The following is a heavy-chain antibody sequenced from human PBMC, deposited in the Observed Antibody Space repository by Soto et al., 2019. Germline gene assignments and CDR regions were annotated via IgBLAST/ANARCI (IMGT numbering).Heavy chain of an antibody. Sequence: QVQLQESGPGLVKPSQTLSLTCTVSGGSISSGGYYWSWIRQHPGKGLEWIGYIYYSGSTYYNPSRKRRVTISVDPSKNQFSLKLSSVTAADAAVYYCARDRGYDFWSGGMDVWGKGTTVTVSS. CDR2: IYYSGST. CDR1: GGSISSGGYY. CDR3: ARDRGYDFWSGGMDV. V-gene: IGHV4-31*03. D-gene: IGHD3-3*01. J-gene: IGHJ6*04.